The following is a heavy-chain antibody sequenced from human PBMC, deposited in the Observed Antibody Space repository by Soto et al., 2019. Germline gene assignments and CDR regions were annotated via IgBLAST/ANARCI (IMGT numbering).Heavy chain of an antibody. CDR2: IIGSGATT. Sequence: EVQLLESGGGLVQPGGSLRLSCAASGVTFSSYAMTWVSQAPGKGLGWVSGIIGSGATTSYADSVKGRFTVSRDNSKNTLYLQMNSMRVEDTAVYYCAKLRYFDWSSYNWFDYWGQGTPVTVAS. D-gene: IGHD3-9*01. J-gene: IGHJ5*01. CDR3: AKLRYFDWSSYNWFDY. V-gene: IGHV3-23*01. CDR1: GVTFSSYA.